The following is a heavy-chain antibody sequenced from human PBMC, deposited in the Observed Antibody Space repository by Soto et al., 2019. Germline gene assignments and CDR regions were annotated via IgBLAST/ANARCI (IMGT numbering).Heavy chain of an antibody. J-gene: IGHJ4*02. V-gene: IGHV5-51*01. CDR2: IYPGDSDT. CDR3: ASQLLRPSDAFDY. CDR1: GYSFTSYW. Sequence: PGESLKISCKSSGYSFTSYWIVWVRQMPGKGLEWMGIIYPGDSDTRYSPSFQGQVTISADKSISTAYLQWSSLKASDTAMYYCASQLLRPSDAFDYWGQGTLVTVSS. D-gene: IGHD2-15*01.